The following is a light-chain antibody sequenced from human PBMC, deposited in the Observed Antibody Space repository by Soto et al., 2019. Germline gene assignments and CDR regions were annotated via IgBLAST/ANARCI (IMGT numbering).Light chain of an antibody. CDR2: EVS. V-gene: IGLV2-14*01. Sequence: QSALTQPASVSGSPGQSITISCTGTSSDIGTYNYVSWYQQHPGKAPKLMIYEVSNRPSGVSNRFSGSKSGNTASLTISGLQPEDEADYYCNSYTSSSTQVFGGGTKVTVL. J-gene: IGLJ3*02. CDR1: SSDIGTYNY. CDR3: NSYTSSSTQV.